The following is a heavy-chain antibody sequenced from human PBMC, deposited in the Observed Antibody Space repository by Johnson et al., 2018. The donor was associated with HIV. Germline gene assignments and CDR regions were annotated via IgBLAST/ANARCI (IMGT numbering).Heavy chain of an antibody. J-gene: IGHJ3*02. D-gene: IGHD2-15*01. V-gene: IGHV3-11*01. CDR1: GFTFSDYY. CDR2: ISSSGRTI. CDR3: AREGGAATPDAFDI. Sequence: QVQLVESGGGWVKPGGSLRLSCAASGFTFSDYYRSGTRQAPGKGREWFSYISSSGRTINYADSVKGRSTTSRDNAKNSLYLQMNSRRAEDTAVYYCAREGGAATPDAFDIGGQGTMVTVSS.